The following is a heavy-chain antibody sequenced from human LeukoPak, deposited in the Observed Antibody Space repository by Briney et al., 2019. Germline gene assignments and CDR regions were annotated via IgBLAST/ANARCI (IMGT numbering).Heavy chain of an antibody. CDR2: INPNSGGT. Sequence: ASVKVSCKASGYTFTGYYMHWVRQAPGQGLEWMGWINPNSGGTNYAQKFQGRVTMTRDTSISTAYMELSRLRSDDTAVYYCAREIAAAGGVDYWGQGTLVTVSS. V-gene: IGHV1-2*02. D-gene: IGHD6-13*01. J-gene: IGHJ4*02. CDR3: AREIAAAGGVDY. CDR1: GYTFTGYY.